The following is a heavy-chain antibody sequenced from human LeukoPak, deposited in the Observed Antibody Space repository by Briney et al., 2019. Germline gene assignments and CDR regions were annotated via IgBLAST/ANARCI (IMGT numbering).Heavy chain of an antibody. D-gene: IGHD4-11*01. CDR1: GYKFLSHG. V-gene: IGHV1-18*04. CDR2: IRAENGDT. Sequence: ASVRVSFKTSGYKFLSHGISWVRQAPGQGLEWLGWIRAENGDTRFAQKFQGRFTMTTDTSTSTAHMELRSLRSDDTAVYYCARDWPTVIANFWGQGTLVTVSS. CDR3: ARDWPTVIANF. J-gene: IGHJ1*01.